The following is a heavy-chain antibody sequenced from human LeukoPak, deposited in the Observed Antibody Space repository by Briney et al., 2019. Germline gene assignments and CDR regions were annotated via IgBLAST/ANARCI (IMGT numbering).Heavy chain of an antibody. CDR3: AKAIAVAGPYFDL. V-gene: IGHV3-23*01. Sequence: GGSLRLSCAASEFTFSTYGMHWVRQAPGKGLEWVSVISGSGGSTYYADSVKGRFTISRDNSKNTLYLQMNSLRAEDTAVYYCAKAIAVAGPYFDLWGRGTLVTVSS. CDR1: EFTFSTYG. CDR2: ISGSGGST. D-gene: IGHD6-19*01. J-gene: IGHJ2*01.